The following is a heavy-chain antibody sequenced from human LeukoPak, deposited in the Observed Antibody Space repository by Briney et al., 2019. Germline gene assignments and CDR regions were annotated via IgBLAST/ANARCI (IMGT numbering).Heavy chain of an antibody. Sequence: SQTLSLTCTVSGGSISSGDYYWSWIRQPPGKGLEWIGYIYYSGSTYYNPSLKSRVTISVDTSKNQFSLKLSPVTAADTAAYYCARGGDSSGYYPDYFDYWGQGTLVTVSS. CDR3: ARGGDSSGYYPDYFDY. D-gene: IGHD3-22*01. J-gene: IGHJ4*02. CDR2: IYYSGST. CDR1: GGSISSGDYY. V-gene: IGHV4-30-4*01.